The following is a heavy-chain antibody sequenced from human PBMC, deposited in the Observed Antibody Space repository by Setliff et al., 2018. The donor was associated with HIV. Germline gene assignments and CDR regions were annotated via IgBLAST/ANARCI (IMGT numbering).Heavy chain of an antibody. CDR2: ISAYNGNT. CDR1: GYTFINYG. J-gene: IGHJ4*02. Sequence: ASVKVSCKASGYTFINYGISWVRQAPGQGLEWMGWISAYNGNTNYAQQLQGRVTMTTDTSTSTAYMELRNLRSADTAMYYCARDYVEMATFPIDFWGQGTLVTVSS. D-gene: IGHD5-12*01. CDR3: ARDYVEMATFPIDF. V-gene: IGHV1-18*01.